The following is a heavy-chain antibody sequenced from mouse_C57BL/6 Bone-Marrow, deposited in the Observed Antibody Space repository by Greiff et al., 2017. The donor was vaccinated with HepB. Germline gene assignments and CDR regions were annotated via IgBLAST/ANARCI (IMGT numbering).Heavy chain of an antibody. CDR2: INPSSGYT. CDR3: HYYGSSDAYIDV. Sequence: QVQLQQSGAELARPGASVKMSCKASGYTFTSYTMHWVKQRPGQGLEWIGYINPSSGYTKYNQKFKDKATLTEDKSSSTAYMQLSSLTSEDSAVYYCHYYGSSDAYIDVWGTGTTVTVSS. D-gene: IGHD1-1*01. J-gene: IGHJ1*03. V-gene: IGHV1-4*01. CDR1: GYTFTSYT.